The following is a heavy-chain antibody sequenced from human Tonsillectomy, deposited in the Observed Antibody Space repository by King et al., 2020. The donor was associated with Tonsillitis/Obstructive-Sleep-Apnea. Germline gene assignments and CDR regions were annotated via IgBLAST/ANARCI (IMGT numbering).Heavy chain of an antibody. J-gene: IGHJ6*03. D-gene: IGHD2-2*01. CDR2: IIPIFGTA. Sequence: VQLVESGAEVKKPGSSVKVSCKASGGTFSSYAISWVRQAPGQGLEWMGGIIPIFGTANYAQKFQGRVTITADESTSTAYMGLSSLRSEDTAVYYCASGDIVVVPAAMQYYYYYMDVWGKGTTVTVSS. CDR3: ASGDIVVVPAAMQYYYYYMDV. V-gene: IGHV1-69*01. CDR1: GGTFSSYA.